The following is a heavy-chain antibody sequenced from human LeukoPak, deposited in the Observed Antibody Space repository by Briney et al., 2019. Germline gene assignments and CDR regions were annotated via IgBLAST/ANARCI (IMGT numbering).Heavy chain of an antibody. CDR1: GGSISSYY. CDR3: ARGVAAEVYYYYMDV. Sequence: SETLSLTCTVSGGSISSYYWSWIRQPPGKGLEWIGYIYYSGSTNYNPSLKSRVTISVDTSKNQFSLKLSSVTAADTAVYYCARGVAAEVYYYYMDVWGKGTTVTVSS. D-gene: IGHD6-13*01. J-gene: IGHJ6*03. CDR2: IYYSGST. V-gene: IGHV4-59*01.